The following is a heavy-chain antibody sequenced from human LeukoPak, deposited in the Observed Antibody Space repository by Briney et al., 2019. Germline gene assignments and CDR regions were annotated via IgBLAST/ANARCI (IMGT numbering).Heavy chain of an antibody. CDR2: IYYGGTT. Sequence: SETLSLTCVVSGGSISSPNYWTWVRQPPGKGLEWIGEIYYGGTTHYNPSLKSRVTKSVDISNNQFSLTLTSVTAADTAVYYCARGLNYDLDPWGQGTLVTVSS. V-gene: IGHV4-4*02. CDR1: GGSISSPNY. J-gene: IGHJ5*02. CDR3: ARGLNYDLDP. D-gene: IGHD1-7*01.